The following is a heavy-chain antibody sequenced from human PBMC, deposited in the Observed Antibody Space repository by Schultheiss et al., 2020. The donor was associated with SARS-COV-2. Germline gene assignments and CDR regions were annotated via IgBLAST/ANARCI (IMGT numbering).Heavy chain of an antibody. D-gene: IGHD2-8*01. CDR3: ARGWGYCTNGVCYTFHYYGMDV. Sequence: SETLSLTCSVSGGSISSYSWTWIRQPPGKGLEWIGEINHSGSTNYNPSLKSRITISLDKSKNQLSLRLSSVTAADTAVYYCARGWGYCTNGVCYTFHYYGMDVWGQGTTGTVSS. CDR2: INHSGST. V-gene: IGHV4-34*01. CDR1: GGSISSYS. J-gene: IGHJ6*02.